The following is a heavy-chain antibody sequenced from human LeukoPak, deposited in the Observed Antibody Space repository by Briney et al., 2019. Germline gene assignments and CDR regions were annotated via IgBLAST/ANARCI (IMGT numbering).Heavy chain of an antibody. CDR2: IYYSGST. CDR1: GGSISSHY. CDR3: ARGAEDIVVVPAAPSVPYWYFDL. V-gene: IGHV4-59*11. J-gene: IGHJ2*01. D-gene: IGHD2-2*01. Sequence: SETLSLTCTVSGGSISSHYWSWIRQSPGKGLEWIGYIYYSGSTNYNPSLKSRVTISVDRSKNQFSLKLSSVTAADTAVYYCARGAEDIVVVPAAPSVPYWYFDLWGRGTLVTVSS.